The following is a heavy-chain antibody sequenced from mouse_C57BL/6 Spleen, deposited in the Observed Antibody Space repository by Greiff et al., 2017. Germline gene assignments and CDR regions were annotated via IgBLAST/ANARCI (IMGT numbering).Heavy chain of an antibody. CDR2: IDPSDSYT. Sequence: VQLQQPGAELVMPGASVKLSCKASGYTFTSYWMHWVKQRPGQGLEWIGEIDPSDSYTNYNQKFKGKSTLTVDKSSSTAYMQLSSLTSEDSAVYYCARSGGNLAWFAYWGQGTLVTVSA. V-gene: IGHV1-69*01. J-gene: IGHJ3*01. CDR1: GYTFTSYW. CDR3: ARSGGNLAWFAY. D-gene: IGHD2-1*01.